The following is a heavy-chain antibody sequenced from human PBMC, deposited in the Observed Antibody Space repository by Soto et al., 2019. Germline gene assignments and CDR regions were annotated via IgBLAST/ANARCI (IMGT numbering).Heavy chain of an antibody. CDR2: IIPIFGTA. J-gene: IGHJ6*02. V-gene: IGHV1-69*01. Sequence: QVQLVQSGAEVKKPGSSVKVSCKASGGTFSSYAISWVRQAPGQGLEWMGGIIPIFGTANYAQKFQGRVTITADESPSTAYMELSSLRSEDTAVYYCARDPGYCSSTSCYTYYYYGMDVWGQGTTVTVSS. CDR1: GGTFSSYA. CDR3: ARDPGYCSSTSCYTYYYYGMDV. D-gene: IGHD2-2*02.